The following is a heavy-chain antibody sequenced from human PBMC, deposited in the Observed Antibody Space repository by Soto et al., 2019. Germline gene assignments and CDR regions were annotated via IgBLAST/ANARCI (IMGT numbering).Heavy chain of an antibody. CDR2: ISGSGGST. CDR3: AKSGYCSSTSCYTPYYFDY. J-gene: IGHJ4*02. D-gene: IGHD2-2*02. V-gene: IGHV3-23*01. CDR1: GFTFSSYA. Sequence: GGSLRLSCAASGFTFSSYAMSWVRQAPGKGLEWVSAISGSGGSTYYADSVKGRFTISRDNSKNTLYLQMNSLRAEDTAVYYCAKSGYCSSTSCYTPYYFDYWGQGTLVTVSS.